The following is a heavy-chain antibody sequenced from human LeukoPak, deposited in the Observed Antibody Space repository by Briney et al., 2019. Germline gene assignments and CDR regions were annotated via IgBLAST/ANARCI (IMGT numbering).Heavy chain of an antibody. V-gene: IGHV3-43*02. CDR1: GFTFDDYA. D-gene: IGHD2-15*01. Sequence: GGSLRLSCAASGFTFDDYAMHWVRQAPGKGLEWVSLISGDGVYTYYADSVKGRFTISRDNRKNSLYLQMNSLGTEDTALYYCAKDTGGRDGMDVWGQGTTVTVSS. CDR3: AKDTGGRDGMDV. CDR2: ISGDGVYT. J-gene: IGHJ6*02.